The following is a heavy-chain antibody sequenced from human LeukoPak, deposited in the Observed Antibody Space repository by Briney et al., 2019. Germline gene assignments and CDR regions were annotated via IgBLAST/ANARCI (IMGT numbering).Heavy chain of an antibody. CDR3: ARDRRSPHSDCDWGHLDF. Sequence: GGSLRLSCAASGFTFGDYYMTWIRQAPGKGLEWNSNINQNCYTIYYADSVRGRFTISRGNARSSLFLDMISLRVEDTAVYYCARDRRSPHSDCDWGHLDFWGQGTLVAVSS. D-gene: IGHD5-12*01. CDR2: INQNCYTI. CDR1: GFTFGDYY. V-gene: IGHV3-11*01. J-gene: IGHJ4*02.